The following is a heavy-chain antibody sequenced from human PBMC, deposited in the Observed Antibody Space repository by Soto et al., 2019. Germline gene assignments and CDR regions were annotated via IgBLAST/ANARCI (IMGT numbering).Heavy chain of an antibody. Sequence: GGSLRLSCAASGFTFSSYGMHWVRQAPGKGLEWVAVISYDGSNKYYADSVKGRFTISRDNSKNTLYLQMNSLRAEDTAVYYCAKEIGDTMIVVVNYFDYWGQGTLVTVSS. J-gene: IGHJ4*02. D-gene: IGHD3-22*01. V-gene: IGHV3-30*18. CDR1: GFTFSSYG. CDR3: AKEIGDTMIVVVNYFDY. CDR2: ISYDGSNK.